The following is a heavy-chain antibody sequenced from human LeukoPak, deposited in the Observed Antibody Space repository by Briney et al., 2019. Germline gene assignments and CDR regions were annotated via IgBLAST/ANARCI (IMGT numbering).Heavy chain of an antibody. D-gene: IGHD6-13*01. CDR2: VNPDATRT. Sequence: PGGSLRLSCAASGFTFSSYWMHWVRQAPGKGLVWVSRVNPDATRTTYTDSVKGRFTISRDNSKNMLYLEMTSLQIEDTSLYFCARVGHGSSWFDSWGQGTLITVSS. CDR3: ARVGHGSSWFDS. CDR1: GFTFSSYW. V-gene: IGHV3-74*01. J-gene: IGHJ5*01.